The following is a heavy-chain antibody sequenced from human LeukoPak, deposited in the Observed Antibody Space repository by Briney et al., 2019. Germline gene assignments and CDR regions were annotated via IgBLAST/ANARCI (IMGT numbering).Heavy chain of an antibody. V-gene: IGHV1-69*13. CDR1: GGTFSSYA. CDR2: IIPIFGTA. CDR3: ARACQRIVVVVAATPGAFDI. D-gene: IGHD2-15*01. Sequence: SVKVSCKASGGTFSSYAISWVRQAPGQGLEWMGGIIPIFGTANYAQKFQGRVTITADESTSTAYMELSSLRSEDTAVYYCARACQRIVVVVAATPGAFDIWGQGTMVTVSS. J-gene: IGHJ3*02.